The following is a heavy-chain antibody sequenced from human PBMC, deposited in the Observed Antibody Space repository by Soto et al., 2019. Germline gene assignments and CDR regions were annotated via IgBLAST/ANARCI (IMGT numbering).Heavy chain of an antibody. Sequence: ASVKVSCKASGYTFTGYYMHWVRQAPGQGLEWMGWINPNSGGTNYAQKFQGWVTMTRDTSISTAYMELSRLRSDDTAVYCCARGSGYYPRDAFDIWGQGTMVTVSS. CDR3: ARGSGYYPRDAFDI. J-gene: IGHJ3*02. CDR2: INPNSGGT. D-gene: IGHD3-3*01. V-gene: IGHV1-2*04. CDR1: GYTFTGYY.